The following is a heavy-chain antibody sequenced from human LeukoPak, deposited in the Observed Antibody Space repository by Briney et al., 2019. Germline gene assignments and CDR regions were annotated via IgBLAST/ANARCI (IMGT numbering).Heavy chain of an antibody. V-gene: IGHV3-9*01. CDR1: GFSFSAYA. Sequence: GGSLRLSCAASGFSFSAYAMHWVRQAPGKGPAWVSCISGNSGSIGYADSVRGRFTISRDNAKDSLYLQMNSLRSEDTAVYYCAKSRIGFSGQADHWGQGTLATVSS. J-gene: IGHJ4*02. D-gene: IGHD1-26*01. CDR2: ISGNSGSI. CDR3: AKSRIGFSGQADH.